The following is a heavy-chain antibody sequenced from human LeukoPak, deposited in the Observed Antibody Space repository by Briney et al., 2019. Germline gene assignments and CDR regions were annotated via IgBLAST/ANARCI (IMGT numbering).Heavy chain of an antibody. CDR3: ASRFLAVAGHTGGY. Sequence: ASVKVSCKASGYTFTSYDINWVRQATGQGLEWMGWMNPNSGNTGYAQKFQGRVTMTRNTSISTAYMELSSLRSDDTAVYYCASRFLAVAGHTGGYWGQGTLVTVSS. D-gene: IGHD6-19*01. J-gene: IGHJ4*02. CDR1: GYTFTSYD. V-gene: IGHV1-8*01. CDR2: MNPNSGNT.